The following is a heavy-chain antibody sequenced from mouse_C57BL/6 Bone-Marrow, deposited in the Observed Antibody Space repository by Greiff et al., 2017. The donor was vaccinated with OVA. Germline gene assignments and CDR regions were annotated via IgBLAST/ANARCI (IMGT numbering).Heavy chain of an antibody. Sequence: EVKLQESGTVLARPGASVKMSCKTSGYTFTSYWMHWVKQRPGQGLEWIGAIYPGNSDTSYNQKFKGKAKLTAVTSASTAYMELSSLTNEDSAVYYCTRILGGLLRDYYAMDYWGQGTSVTVSS. CDR1: GYTFTSYW. J-gene: IGHJ4*01. D-gene: IGHD1-1*01. CDR2: IYPGNSDT. V-gene: IGHV1-5*01. CDR3: TRILGGLLRDYYAMDY.